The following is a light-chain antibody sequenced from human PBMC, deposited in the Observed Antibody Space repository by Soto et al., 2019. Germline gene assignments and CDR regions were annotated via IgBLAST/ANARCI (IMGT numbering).Light chain of an antibody. CDR2: DVS. J-gene: IGLJ2*01. Sequence: QSALTQPASVSGSPGQSITISCTGTSSDVGGYNYVSWYQQHPGKAPKLMIYDVSNRPSGVSNRFSGSKSGNTASLTISGLPAEDEADYYCSSYTICSTLDVVFGGGTKLTVL. CDR3: SSYTICSTLDVV. V-gene: IGLV2-14*01. CDR1: SSDVGGYNY.